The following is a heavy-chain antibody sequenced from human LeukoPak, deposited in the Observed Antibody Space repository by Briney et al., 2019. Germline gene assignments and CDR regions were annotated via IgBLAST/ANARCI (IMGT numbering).Heavy chain of an antibody. CDR3: ARDRAGWELTGNFDY. CDR1: GYTFTSYG. J-gene: IGHJ4*02. Sequence: GASVKVSCKASGYTFTSYGISWVRQAPGQGLEWMGGISASNGNTNYAQKLQGRVTMTTDTSTSTTYMELRSLRSDETAVYYCARDRAGWELTGNFDYWGRGTLVTVSS. V-gene: IGHV1-18*01. D-gene: IGHD1-26*01. CDR2: ISASNGNT.